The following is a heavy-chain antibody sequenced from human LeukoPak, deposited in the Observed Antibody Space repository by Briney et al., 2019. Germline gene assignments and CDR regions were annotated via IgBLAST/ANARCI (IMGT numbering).Heavy chain of an antibody. Sequence: GGSLRLSCAASGFTASRSYMTWVRQTPGRGLEWVSVIYSGDSTSYADSVKGRFTMSRDNSKNTVYLQMNSLRAEDTAVYYCARVTNGYDFGGWFDPWGQGILVTVSS. CDR1: GFTASRSY. CDR3: ARVTNGYDFGGWFDP. J-gene: IGHJ5*02. CDR2: IYSGDST. D-gene: IGHD5-12*01. V-gene: IGHV3-66*01.